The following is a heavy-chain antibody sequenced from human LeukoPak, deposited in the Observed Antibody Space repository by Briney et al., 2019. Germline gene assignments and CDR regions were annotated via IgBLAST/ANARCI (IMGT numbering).Heavy chain of an antibody. CDR1: GYSISSGYY. CDR3: ARDITMVRGVFDY. V-gene: IGHV4-38-2*02. Sequence: SETLSLTCTVSGYSISSGYYWGWIRQPQGKGLEWIGSIYHSGSTYYNPSLKSRVTISVDTSKNQFSLKLSSVTAADTAVYYCARDITMVRGVFDYWGQGTLVTVSS. D-gene: IGHD3-10*01. J-gene: IGHJ4*02. CDR2: IYHSGST.